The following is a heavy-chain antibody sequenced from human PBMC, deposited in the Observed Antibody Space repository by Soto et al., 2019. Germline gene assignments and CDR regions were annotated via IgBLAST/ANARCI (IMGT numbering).Heavy chain of an antibody. CDR1: GDSISSGSY. V-gene: IGHV4-38-2*02. Sequence: LALTCTVSGDSISSGSYWGWIRQPPGEGPEWIASIYHGGTTFYNPSLKSRISISVDTSKNQFSLRLTSVTAADTATYYCARVHVMVVAGSTFDYWGPGTLVTVSS. D-gene: IGHD6-19*01. CDR3: ARVHVMVVAGSTFDY. CDR2: IYHGGTT. J-gene: IGHJ4*03.